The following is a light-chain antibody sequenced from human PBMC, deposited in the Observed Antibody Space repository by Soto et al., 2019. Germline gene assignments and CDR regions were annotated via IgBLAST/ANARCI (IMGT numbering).Light chain of an antibody. Sequence: QSVLTQSPSASASLGASVKLTCTLSSGHSSYAIAWHQQRPEKGPRYLMKLNSDGSHNKGDGIPDRFSGSSSGAERYLTISILQSEDEADYYCQTWGTGIPYVFGTGTKLTVL. CDR1: SGHSSYA. V-gene: IGLV4-69*01. CDR3: QTWGTGIPYV. CDR2: LNSDGSH. J-gene: IGLJ1*01.